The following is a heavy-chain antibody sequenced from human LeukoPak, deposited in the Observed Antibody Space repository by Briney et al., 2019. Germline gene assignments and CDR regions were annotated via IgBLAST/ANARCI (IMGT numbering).Heavy chain of an antibody. CDR2: IYYSGSK. V-gene: IGHV4-31*03. Sequence: SETLSLTCSVSGGSISSGGHHWNWIRQHPGRGLEWIGYIYYSGSKYYNPSLKSRVTISVDTSKNQFSLKLSSVTAADTAVYYCARESYYDSSGSNWFDPWGQGTLVTVSS. D-gene: IGHD3-22*01. CDR1: GGSISSGGHH. J-gene: IGHJ5*02. CDR3: ARESYYDSSGSNWFDP.